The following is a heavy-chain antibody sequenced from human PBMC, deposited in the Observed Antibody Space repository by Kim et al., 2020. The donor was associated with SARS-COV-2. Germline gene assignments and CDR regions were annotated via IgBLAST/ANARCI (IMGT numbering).Heavy chain of an antibody. Sequence: GGSLRLSCAASGITFSTYVMSWVRQAPGKGLEWVSAISGSGATAYYADSVKGRFTISRDNSKNTLYLQMNSLRAEVTAVYYCATIPGDSSGYYPSGAFDICGQGTMVIVSS. J-gene: IGHJ3*02. CDR1: GITFSTYV. V-gene: IGHV3-23*01. CDR2: ISGSGATA. D-gene: IGHD3-22*01. CDR3: ATIPGDSSGYYPSGAFDI.